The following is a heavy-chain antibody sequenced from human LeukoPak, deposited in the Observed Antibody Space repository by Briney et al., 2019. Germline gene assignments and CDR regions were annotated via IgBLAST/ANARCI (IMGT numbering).Heavy chain of an antibody. J-gene: IGHJ4*02. Sequence: PSETLSLTCTVSGGSISSGDYYWSWIRQPPGKGLEWIGYIYYSGSTYYNPSLKSRVTISVDTSKNQFSLKLSSVTAADTAVYYCARFYSSSWLFDYWGQGTLVTVSS. D-gene: IGHD6-13*01. CDR1: GGSISSGDYY. V-gene: IGHV4-30-4*01. CDR3: ARFYSSSWLFDY. CDR2: IYYSGST.